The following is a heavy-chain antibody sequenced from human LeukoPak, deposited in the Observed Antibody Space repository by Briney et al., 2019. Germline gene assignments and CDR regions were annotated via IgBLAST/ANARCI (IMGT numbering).Heavy chain of an antibody. CDR1: GGSFSGYY. CDR3: ARQPVGLRYFDWLSPFDY. CDR2: INHSGST. D-gene: IGHD3-9*01. J-gene: IGHJ4*02. V-gene: IGHV4-34*01. Sequence: PSETLSLTCAVYGGSFSGYYWSWIRQPPGKGLEWIGEINHSGSTNYNPSLKSRVTISVDTSKNQFSLKLSSVTAADTAVYYCARQPVGLRYFDWLSPFDYWGQGTLVTVSS.